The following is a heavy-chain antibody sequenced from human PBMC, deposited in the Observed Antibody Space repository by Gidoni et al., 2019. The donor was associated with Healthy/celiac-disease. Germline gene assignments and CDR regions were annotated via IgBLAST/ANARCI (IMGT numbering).Heavy chain of an antibody. D-gene: IGHD6-19*01. CDR2: IIPIFGTA. Sequence: QVQLVQSGAEVKKPGSSVKVSCKASGGTFSSYAISWVRQAPGQGLEWMGGIIPIFGTANYAQKCQGRVTITADESTSTAYMELSSLRSEDTAVYYCARDPYSSGWSAVGYFDYWGQGTLVTVSS. CDR1: GGTFSSYA. CDR3: ARDPYSSGWSAVGYFDY. J-gene: IGHJ4*02. V-gene: IGHV1-69*01.